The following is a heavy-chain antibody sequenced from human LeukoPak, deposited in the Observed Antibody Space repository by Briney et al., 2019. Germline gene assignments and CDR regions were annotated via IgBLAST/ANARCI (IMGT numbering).Heavy chain of an antibody. J-gene: IGHJ4*02. CDR1: GYTFTSYG. CDR2: ISAYNGNT. Sequence: AAVKVSFKAPGYTFTSYGISWVRQAPGQGLEWMGWISAYNGNTNYAQKRQGRVTMTTDTSTSTAYMELRSLRSDDTDVYYCARGTRYGGLGYWGQGTLVTVSS. V-gene: IGHV1-18*01. CDR3: ARGTRYGGLGY. D-gene: IGHD3/OR15-3a*01.